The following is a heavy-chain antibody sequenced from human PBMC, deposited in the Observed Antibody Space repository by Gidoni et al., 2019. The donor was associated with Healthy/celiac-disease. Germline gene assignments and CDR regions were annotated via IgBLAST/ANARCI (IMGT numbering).Heavy chain of an antibody. CDR1: GGSISSSSYY. J-gene: IGHJ4*02. D-gene: IGHD6-19*01. Sequence: QLQLQESGPGLVKPSETLSLTCTVSGGSISSSSYYWGWIRQPPGKGLEWIGSIYYSGSTYYNPSLKSRVTISVDTSKNQFSLKLSSVTAADTAVYYCASPQIEPYSSGWYNDYWGQGTLVTVSS. CDR2: IYYSGST. CDR3: ASPQIEPYSSGWYNDY. V-gene: IGHV4-39*01.